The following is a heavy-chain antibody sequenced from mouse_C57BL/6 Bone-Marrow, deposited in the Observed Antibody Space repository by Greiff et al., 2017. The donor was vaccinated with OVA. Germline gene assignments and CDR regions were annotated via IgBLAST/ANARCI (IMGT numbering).Heavy chain of an antibody. CDR1: GFTFSNYW. Sequence: EVKLMESGGGLVQPGGSMKLSCVASGFTFSNYWMNWVRQSPEKGLEWVAQIRLKSDNYATHYAESVKGRFTISRDDSKSSVYLQMNNLRAEDTGIYYCTEGIYYDYLYYAMDYWGQGTSVTVSS. D-gene: IGHD2-4*01. CDR3: TEGIYYDYLYYAMDY. V-gene: IGHV6-3*01. CDR2: IRLKSDNYAT. J-gene: IGHJ4*01.